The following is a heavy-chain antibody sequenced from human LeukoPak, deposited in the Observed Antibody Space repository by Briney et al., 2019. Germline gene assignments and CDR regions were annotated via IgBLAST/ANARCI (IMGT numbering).Heavy chain of an antibody. J-gene: IGHJ4*02. Sequence: GGSLRLSCAAFSGYWMTWVRQAPGKGPEWVANIKQDGSEKYYVDSVKGRFTISRDNAKNSLFRQMNSLRAEDTAVYYCARNSTPEALGGYGDSPILDYWGQRTLVTVSS. CDR1: SGYW. CDR2: IKQDGSEK. CDR3: ARNSTPEALGGYGDSPILDY. D-gene: IGHD4-17*01. V-gene: IGHV3-7*01.